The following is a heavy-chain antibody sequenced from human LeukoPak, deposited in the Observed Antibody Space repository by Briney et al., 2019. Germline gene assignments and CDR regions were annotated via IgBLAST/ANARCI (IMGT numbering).Heavy chain of an antibody. Sequence: SETLSLTCTVSGGSISSYYWSWIRQPPGKGLEWIGYIYYSGSTNYNPSLKSRVTISVDTSKNQFSLKLSSVTAADTAVYYCARALYGDPIDYWGQGTLVTVSS. CDR1: GGSISSYY. J-gene: IGHJ4*02. CDR2: IYYSGST. CDR3: ARALYGDPIDY. V-gene: IGHV4-59*01. D-gene: IGHD3-16*01.